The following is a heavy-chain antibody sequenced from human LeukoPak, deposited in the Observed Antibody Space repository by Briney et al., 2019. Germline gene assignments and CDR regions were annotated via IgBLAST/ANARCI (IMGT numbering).Heavy chain of an antibody. Sequence: GGSLRLSCAASGFTFSSYAMSWVRQAPGKGQEWVSAISGSGGSTYYADSVKGRFTISRDNSKNTLYLQMNSLRAEDTAVYYCANGGVAGFDYWGQGTLVTVSS. V-gene: IGHV3-23*01. D-gene: IGHD6-19*01. CDR1: GFTFSSYA. J-gene: IGHJ4*02. CDR2: ISGSGGST. CDR3: ANGGVAGFDY.